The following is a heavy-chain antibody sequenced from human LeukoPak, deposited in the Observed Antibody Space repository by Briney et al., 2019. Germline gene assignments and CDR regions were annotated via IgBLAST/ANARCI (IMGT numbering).Heavy chain of an antibody. D-gene: IGHD3-16*01. Sequence: GGSLRLSCAASGFTVSSNFMNWVRQAPGKGLEWVSDYADSVKGRFTISRDNSKNTLYLQMNSLRAEDTAVYYCARDLLGGGTFDIWGQGAMVTVSS. J-gene: IGHJ3*02. V-gene: IGHV3-53*01. CDR3: ARDLLGGGTFDI. CDR1: GFTVSSNF.